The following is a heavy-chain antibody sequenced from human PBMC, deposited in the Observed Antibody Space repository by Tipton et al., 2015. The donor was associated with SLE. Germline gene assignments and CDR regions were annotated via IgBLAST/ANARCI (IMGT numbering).Heavy chain of an antibody. CDR3: ARSRYSSSSYYYYYMDV. CDR1: GYSISSGHL. D-gene: IGHD6-6*01. CDR2: VFRSGTS. Sequence: LRLSCTVSGYSISSGHLWGWIRQAPGKGLEWIASVFRSGTSHYNPSLKRRVTISGDTSKNQFSLKLSSATAADTAVYYCARSRYSSSSYYYYYMDVWGKGTTVTVSS. J-gene: IGHJ6*03. V-gene: IGHV4-38-2*02.